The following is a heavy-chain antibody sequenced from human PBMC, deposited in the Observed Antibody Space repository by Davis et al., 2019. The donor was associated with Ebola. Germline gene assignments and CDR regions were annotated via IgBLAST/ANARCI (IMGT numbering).Heavy chain of an antibody. D-gene: IGHD5-18*01. CDR1: VGSFSGYY. Sequence: SETLSLTCAVYVGSFSGYYWSWIRQPPGKGLEWIGEINHRGSTNYNPSLKSRVTISVDTSKNQFSLRLTSVTAADTALYYCAKGSYSYSYEADFDYWGQGNLVTVS. J-gene: IGHJ4*02. CDR3: AKGSYSYSYEADFDY. V-gene: IGHV4-34*01. CDR2: INHRGST.